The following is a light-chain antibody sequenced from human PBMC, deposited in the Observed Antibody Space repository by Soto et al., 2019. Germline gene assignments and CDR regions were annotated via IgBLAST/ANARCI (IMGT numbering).Light chain of an antibody. V-gene: IGKV1-39*01. CDR3: QQVYSAPLT. Sequence: DIQMTQSPSSLSASVGDRVTITCRASQSITTYLNWYRQKPGKAPKLLIYAASSLQSGVPSRFSGSGSETEFTLIISSLQPEDFATYFCQQVYSAPLTFGGGTKVDIK. CDR2: AAS. J-gene: IGKJ4*01. CDR1: QSITTY.